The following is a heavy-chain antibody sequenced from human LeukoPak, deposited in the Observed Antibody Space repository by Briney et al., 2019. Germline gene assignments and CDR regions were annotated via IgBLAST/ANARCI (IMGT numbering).Heavy chain of an antibody. Sequence: SETLSLTCTVSGDSISSYYWSWLRQPPGKGLEWIGYIYNSGSTNYNPSLKSRVTISVDTSKKQLSLKLSSVTAADTAVYYCARFGTGYSYGTWGQGTLVIVSS. CDR3: ARFGTGYSYGT. D-gene: IGHD5-18*01. CDR1: GDSISSYY. J-gene: IGHJ5*02. CDR2: IYNSGST. V-gene: IGHV4-59*08.